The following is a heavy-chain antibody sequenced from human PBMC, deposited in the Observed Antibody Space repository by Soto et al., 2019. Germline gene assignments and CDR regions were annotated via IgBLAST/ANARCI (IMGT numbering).Heavy chain of an antibody. Sequence: GGSLRLSCAASGFIFGAHAMSWVRQAPGKGLEWVSAINWIGGSTNYADSMKGRFTISRDNAKNSLYLQMSSLRAEDTALYYCARHGGTPDLYFDYWGQGTLVTVS. J-gene: IGHJ4*02. CDR1: GFIFGAHA. CDR3: ARHGGTPDLYFDY. D-gene: IGHD3-16*01. CDR2: INWIGGST. V-gene: IGHV3-20*04.